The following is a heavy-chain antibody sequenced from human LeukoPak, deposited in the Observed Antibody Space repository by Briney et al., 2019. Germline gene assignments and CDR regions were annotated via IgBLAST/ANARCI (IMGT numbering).Heavy chain of an antibody. V-gene: IGHV3-66*01. J-gene: IGHJ4*02. D-gene: IGHD3-22*01. Sequence: GGSLRLSCAASRFTVSSNYMNWARQAPGKGLEWVSIIYSDGSTSYADSVKGRFTISRDNSKNTLFLQMNSLRAEDTAVYYCAMCKYDRSGYHDYWGQGTLVTVSS. CDR3: AMCKYDRSGYHDY. CDR2: IYSDGST. CDR1: RFTVSSNY.